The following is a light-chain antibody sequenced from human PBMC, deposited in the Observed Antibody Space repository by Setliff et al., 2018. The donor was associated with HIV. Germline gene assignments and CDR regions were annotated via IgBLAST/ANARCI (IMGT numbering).Light chain of an antibody. CDR3: CSYVNSGIYV. CDR1: SSDVGAYNY. Sequence: QSALTQPASVSGSPGQAITISCSGTSSDVGAYNYVSWYQQHPGKAPKVMIYDANKWPSGVSNRFSGSKSGNTASLTISGLQAEDEDDYYCCSYVNSGIYVFGTGTKVTVL. V-gene: IGLV2-23*01. CDR2: DAN. J-gene: IGLJ1*01.